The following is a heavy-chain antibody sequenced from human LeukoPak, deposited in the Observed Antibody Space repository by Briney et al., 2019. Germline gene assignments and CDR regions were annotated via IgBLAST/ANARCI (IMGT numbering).Heavy chain of an antibody. CDR3: ARITTTVNAFDI. V-gene: IGHV4-59*08. CDR1: GGSISSYY. D-gene: IGHD4-17*01. J-gene: IGHJ3*02. Sequence: SETLSLTCTVPGGSISSYYWSWIRQPPGKGLEWIGYIYYSGSTNYNPSLKSRVTISVDTSKNQFSLKLSSVTAADTAVYYCARITTTVNAFDIWGQGTMVTVSS. CDR2: IYYSGST.